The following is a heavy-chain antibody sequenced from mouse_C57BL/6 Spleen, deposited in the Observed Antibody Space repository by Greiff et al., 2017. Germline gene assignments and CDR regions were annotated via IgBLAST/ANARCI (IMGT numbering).Heavy chain of an antibody. D-gene: IGHD2-5*01. CDR2: ISSGSSTI. V-gene: IGHV5-17*01. Sequence: EVKVVESGGGLVKPGGSLKLSCAASGFTFSDYGMHWVRQAPEKGLEWVAYISSGSSTIYYADTVKGRFTISRDNAKNTLFLQMTSLRSEDTAMYYCARAPYYSKGYFDVWGTGTTVTVSS. CDR1: GFTFSDYG. J-gene: IGHJ1*03. CDR3: ARAPYYSKGYFDV.